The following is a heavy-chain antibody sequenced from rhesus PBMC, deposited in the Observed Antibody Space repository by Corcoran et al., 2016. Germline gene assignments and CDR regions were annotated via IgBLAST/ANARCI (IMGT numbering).Heavy chain of an antibody. Sequence: QVQLQESGPGLVKPSETLSLTFAVSGGSISSSNWWSWIRKSPGKGLELIEYIYGGSGSTSYNPSLKSRVTISTDTFKNQCSLKLSSVTAADTAVYYCARHEPLGDEYFEFWGQGALVTVSS. CDR1: GGSISSSNW. CDR2: IYGGSGST. J-gene: IGHJ1*01. D-gene: IGHD2-2*01. CDR3: ARHEPLGDEYFEF. V-gene: IGHV4-65*01.